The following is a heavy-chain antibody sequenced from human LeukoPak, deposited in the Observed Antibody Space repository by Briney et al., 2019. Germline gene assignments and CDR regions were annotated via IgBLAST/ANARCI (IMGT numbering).Heavy chain of an antibody. CDR2: MSRNNDSE. CDR1: GYTFSSYG. D-gene: IGHD3-16*01. V-gene: IGHV3-48*01. Sequence: GGSLRLSCAGTGYTFSSYGMNWVRQAPGKGLEWVSSMSRNNDSEKYADSVRGRFTISRDNAKNSLHLQMNSLRAEDTAVYYCVRSSYGYYFYVDVWGKGTTVTVSS. CDR3: VRSSYGYYFYVDV. J-gene: IGHJ6*03.